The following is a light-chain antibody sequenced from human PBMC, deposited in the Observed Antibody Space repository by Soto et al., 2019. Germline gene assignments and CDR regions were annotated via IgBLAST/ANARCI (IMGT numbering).Light chain of an antibody. Sequence: EIVLTQSPGTLSLSPGERATLSCRASQSVSSSYLAWYQQKPGQAPRLLIYGASSRATGIPDRFSGSGSGTDFTLTISRLEPEDFATYYCQQSYSTPYTFGQGTKLEL. J-gene: IGKJ2*01. CDR1: QSVSSSY. CDR3: QQSYSTPYT. CDR2: GAS. V-gene: IGKV3-20*01.